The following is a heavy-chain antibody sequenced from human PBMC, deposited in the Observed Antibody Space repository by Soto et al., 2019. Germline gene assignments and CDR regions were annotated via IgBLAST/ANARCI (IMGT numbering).Heavy chain of an antibody. CDR1: GAPITTTKW. J-gene: IGHJ6*02. CDR2: LSRGDER. Sequence: QVQLQESGPGLVKPSETLSLTCTVSGAPITTTKWWAWVRLPPGKGLEWIGELSRGDERSSNPSLEGRFTTSLDKSNNHFSLTLTSGTAADPSIYYCATQTTSSTWGVWGRGTSVTVSS. V-gene: IGHV4-4*02. CDR3: ATQTTSSTWGV. D-gene: IGHD3-16*01.